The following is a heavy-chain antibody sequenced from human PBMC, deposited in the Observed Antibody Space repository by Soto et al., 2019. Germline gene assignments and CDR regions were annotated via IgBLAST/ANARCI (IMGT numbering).Heavy chain of an antibody. V-gene: IGHV1-69*12. Sequence: QVQLVQSGAEVKKPGSSVKVSCKASGGTFSSYAISWVRQAPGQGLEWMGGIIPIFGTANYAQKFQGRVTITADESTRTAYMERSSLRAEDTAVYYCATPRVKYYYGSGSYPESAWFDPWGQGTLVTVSS. CDR1: GGTFSSYA. CDR3: ATPRVKYYYGSGSYPESAWFDP. CDR2: IIPIFGTA. D-gene: IGHD3-10*01. J-gene: IGHJ5*02.